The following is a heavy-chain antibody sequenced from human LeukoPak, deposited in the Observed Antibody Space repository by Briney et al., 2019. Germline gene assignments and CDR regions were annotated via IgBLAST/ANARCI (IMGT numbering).Heavy chain of an antibody. V-gene: IGHV3-23*01. CDR2: ISGSGGST. J-gene: IGHJ4*02. D-gene: IGHD1-26*01. CDR3: AKRMGGANFDD. Sequence: GGSLRLSCAASGFTFSSYAMSWVRPAPGKGLEWVSAISGSGGSTYYADSVKGRFTISRDNSKNTLYLQMNSLRAEDTAVYYGAKRMGGANFDDWGQGTLVTVSS. CDR1: GFTFSSYA.